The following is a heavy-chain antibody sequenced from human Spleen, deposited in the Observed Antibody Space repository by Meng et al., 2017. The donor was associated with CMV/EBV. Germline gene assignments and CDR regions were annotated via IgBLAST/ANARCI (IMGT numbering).Heavy chain of an antibody. CDR3: AIDRRMIAARPRDYSYGMDV. Sequence: ASVKVSCKASGYIFTAYYMHWVRQAPGQGLEWMGWISPYNGNTNYAQKVQGRVTMTTDTSTRTAYMELRSLRSDDTAVYYCAIDRRMIAARPRDYSYGMDVWGQGTTVTVSS. V-gene: IGHV1-18*04. CDR1: GYIFTAYY. D-gene: IGHD6-6*01. J-gene: IGHJ6*02. CDR2: ISPYNGNT.